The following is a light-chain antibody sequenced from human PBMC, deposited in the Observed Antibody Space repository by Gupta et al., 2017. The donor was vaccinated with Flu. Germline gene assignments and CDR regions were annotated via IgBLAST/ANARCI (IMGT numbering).Light chain of an antibody. CDR3: KYDLLPFT. Sequence: DILMTQSPLSLPVTPGEPASISCRSSQSLRHSNGYNYMDWELQKPEQPPQLMSSLASKRASGATGCFGGGGESKDFAPKSSIGEEEIGAAYYHKYDLLPFTFGPGTKVNMK. CDR2: LAS. V-gene: IGKV2-28*01. CDR1: QSLRHSNGYNY. J-gene: IGKJ3*01.